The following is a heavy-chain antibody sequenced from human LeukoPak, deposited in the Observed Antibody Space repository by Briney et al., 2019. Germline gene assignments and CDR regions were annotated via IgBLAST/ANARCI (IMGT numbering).Heavy chain of an antibody. CDR2: IGGDGTT. Sequence: GGSLRLSCATSGFTFSNCGMSWVRQAPGKGLQWLSVIGGDGTTYYADSVKGRFTVSRDNSENTLYLQMNGLRAEDTAVYYCAKGPYGLGIYYGMDVWGQGTTVTV. CDR3: AKGPYGLGIYYGMDV. D-gene: IGHD3-10*01. J-gene: IGHJ6*02. V-gene: IGHV3-23*01. CDR1: GFTFSNCG.